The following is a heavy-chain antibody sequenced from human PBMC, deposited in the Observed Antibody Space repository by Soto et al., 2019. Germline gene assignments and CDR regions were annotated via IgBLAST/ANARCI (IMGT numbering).Heavy chain of an antibody. J-gene: IGHJ6*02. V-gene: IGHV1-69*12. D-gene: IGHD5-12*01. Sequence: QVQLVQSGAEVKKPGSSVKVSCKASGGTFSSYAISWVRQAPGQGLEWMGGIIPIFGTANYAQKFQGRVTITADESTSPAYMELSSLRSEDTAVYYCLQRWLQSYGMDVWGQGTTVTVSS. CDR1: GGTFSSYA. CDR3: LQRWLQSYGMDV. CDR2: IIPIFGTA.